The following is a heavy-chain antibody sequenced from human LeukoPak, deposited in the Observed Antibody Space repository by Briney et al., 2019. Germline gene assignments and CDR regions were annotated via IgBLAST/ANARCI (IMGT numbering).Heavy chain of an antibody. D-gene: IGHD6-19*01. CDR1: GGSISSSSYY. V-gene: IGHV4-39*01. CDR3: ASSSGWYGY. J-gene: IGHJ4*02. Sequence: SETLSLTCTVSGGSISSSSYYCGWIRQPPGKGLEWIGSIYYSGSTYYNPSLKSRVTISVDTSKNQFSLKLSSVTAADTAVYYCASSSGWYGYWGQGTLVTVSS. CDR2: IYYSGST.